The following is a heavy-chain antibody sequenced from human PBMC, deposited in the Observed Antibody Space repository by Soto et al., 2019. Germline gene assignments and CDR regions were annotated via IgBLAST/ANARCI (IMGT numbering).Heavy chain of an antibody. CDR3: ARAYSSGWWRYRGPPDFDY. CDR1: GYTFTSYG. D-gene: IGHD6-19*01. J-gene: IGHJ4*02. Sequence: QVQLVQSGAEVKKPGASVKVSCKASGYTFTSYGISWVRQAPGQGLEWMGWISAYNGNTNYAQKLQGRVTMTTDSSTSTAYMELRSRRSDDTAVYYCARAYSSGWWRYRGPPDFDYWGQGTLVTVSS. CDR2: ISAYNGNT. V-gene: IGHV1-18*01.